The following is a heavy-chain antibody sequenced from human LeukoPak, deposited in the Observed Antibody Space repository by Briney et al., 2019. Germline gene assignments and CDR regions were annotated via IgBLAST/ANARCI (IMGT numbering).Heavy chain of an antibody. CDR1: GGSISSYY. CDR3: AREGDTAPCGY. D-gene: IGHD5-18*01. Sequence: SETLSLTCTVSGGSISSYYWSWIRQPPGKGLEWIGEINHSGSTNYNPSLKSRVTISVDTSKNQFSLKLSSVTAADTAVYYCAREGDTAPCGYWGQGTLVTVSS. V-gene: IGHV4-34*01. CDR2: INHSGST. J-gene: IGHJ4*02.